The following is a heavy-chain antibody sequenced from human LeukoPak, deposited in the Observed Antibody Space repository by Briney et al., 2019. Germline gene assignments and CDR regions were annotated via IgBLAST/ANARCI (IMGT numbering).Heavy chain of an antibody. J-gene: IGHJ4*02. CDR2: IGSSSSYI. CDR3: AKALYYYDSSGHDY. V-gene: IGHV3-21*04. Sequence: PGGSLRLSCAASGFTFSSYSMNWVRQAPGKGLEWVSSIGSSSSYIYYADSVKGRFTISRDNAKNSLYLQMNSLRAEDTAVYYCAKALYYYDSSGHDYWGQGTLVTVSS. D-gene: IGHD3-22*01. CDR1: GFTFSSYS.